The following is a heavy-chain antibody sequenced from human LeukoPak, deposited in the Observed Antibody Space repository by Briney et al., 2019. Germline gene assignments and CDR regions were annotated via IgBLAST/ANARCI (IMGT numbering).Heavy chain of an antibody. D-gene: IGHD2-8*01. J-gene: IGHJ3*02. CDR2: IIPILGIA. CDR3: ARDTRNDDAFDI. V-gene: IGHV1-69*04. Sequence: SVKVSCKASGGAFSSYAISWVRQAPGQGLEWMGRIIPILGIANYAQKFQGRVTNTADKSTSTAYMELSSLRSEDTAVYYCARDTRNDDAFDIWGQGTMVTVSS. CDR1: GGAFSSYA.